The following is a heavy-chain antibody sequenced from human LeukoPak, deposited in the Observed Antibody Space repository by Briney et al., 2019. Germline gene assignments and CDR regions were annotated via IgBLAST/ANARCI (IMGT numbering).Heavy chain of an antibody. Sequence: GESLKISCKGSGYSFTSYWIGWVRQMPGKVLEWMGIIYPGDSDTRYSPSFQGTVTIYADKSISTAYLHCRSLADTATAMCAGASILVAMDYYMDVWGKGTTVTVSS. V-gene: IGHV5-51*01. CDR3: ASILVAMDYYMDV. J-gene: IGHJ6*03. CDR2: IYPGDSDT. CDR1: GYSFTSYW. D-gene: IGHD5-18*01.